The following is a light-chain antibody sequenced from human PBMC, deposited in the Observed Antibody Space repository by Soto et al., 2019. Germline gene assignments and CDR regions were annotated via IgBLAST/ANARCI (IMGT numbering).Light chain of an antibody. J-gene: IGKJ5*01. CDR1: ERLSSVY. CDR2: GAS. Sequence: EIVLMQSPVTLSLSPGERATLSCRASERLSSVYLAWYQQRPGQPPRLLIYGASNRATGIPDRFSGSGSGTDFTLIINRLEPEDVAIYYCQQYGGSPRITFGQGTRLEIK. V-gene: IGKV3-20*01. CDR3: QQYGGSPRIT.